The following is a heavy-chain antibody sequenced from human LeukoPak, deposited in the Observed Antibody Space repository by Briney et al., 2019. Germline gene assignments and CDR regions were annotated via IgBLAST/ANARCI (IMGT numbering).Heavy chain of an antibody. D-gene: IGHD3-10*01. CDR3: AKDLAGYFDY. V-gene: IGHV3-23*01. CDR2: ISGSGGST. Sequence: GFLRLSCAASGFTFSSYAMSWVRQAPGKGLEWVSAISGSGGSTYYADSVKGRFTISRDNSKNTLYLQMNSLRAEDTAVYYRAKDLAGYFDYWGQGTLVTVSS. J-gene: IGHJ4*02. CDR1: GFTFSSYA.